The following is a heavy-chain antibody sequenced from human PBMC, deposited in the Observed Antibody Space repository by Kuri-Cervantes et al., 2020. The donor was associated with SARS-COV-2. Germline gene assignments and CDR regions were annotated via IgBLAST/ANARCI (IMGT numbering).Heavy chain of an antibody. CDR2: ISYDGSNK. CDR1: GFTFSSYA. V-gene: IGHV3-30-3*01. CDR3: AREGAAPNDAFDI. D-gene: IGHD3-16*01. Sequence: GGSLRLSCAASGFTFSSYAMSWVRQAPGKGLEWVAVISYDGSNKYYADSVKGRFTISRDNSKNTLYLQMNSLRAEDTDVYYCAREGAAPNDAFDIWGQGTMVTVSS. J-gene: IGHJ3*02.